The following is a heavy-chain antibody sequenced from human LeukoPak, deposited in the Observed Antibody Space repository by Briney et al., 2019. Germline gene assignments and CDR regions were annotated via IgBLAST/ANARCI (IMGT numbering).Heavy chain of an antibody. CDR3: ARARYFDWLYFDY. D-gene: IGHD3-9*01. V-gene: IGHV3-64*01. CDR2: ISSNGGST. CDR1: GFTFSSYA. Sequence: GGSLGLSCAASGFTFSSYAMHWVRQAPGKGLESVSAISSNGGSTYYANSVKGRFTISRDNSKNTLYLQMGSLRAEDMAVYYCARARYFDWLYFDYWGQGTLVTVSS. J-gene: IGHJ4*02.